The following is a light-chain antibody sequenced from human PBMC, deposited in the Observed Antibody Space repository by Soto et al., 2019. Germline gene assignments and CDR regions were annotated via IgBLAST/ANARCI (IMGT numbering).Light chain of an antibody. CDR1: SSNTGNNY. J-gene: IGLJ1*01. V-gene: IGLV1-51*02. CDR2: END. CDR3: ATWDSSLSAGL. Sequence: VLTKAASGSGAPGQKVTISCYESSSNTGNNYVSWYQQLPGTAPKLLIYENDKRPSGIPDRFSGSKSGTSATLGITGLQTGDEADYYCATWDSSLSAGLFGTGTKVTVL.